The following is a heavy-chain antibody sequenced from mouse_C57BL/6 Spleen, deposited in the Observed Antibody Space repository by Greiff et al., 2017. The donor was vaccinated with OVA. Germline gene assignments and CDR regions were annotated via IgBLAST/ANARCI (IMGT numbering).Heavy chain of an antibody. D-gene: IGHD1-1*01. J-gene: IGHJ4*01. V-gene: IGHV1-53*01. CDR1: GYTFTSYW. Sequence: QVQLQQSGTELVKPGASVKLSCKASGYTFTSYWMHWVKQRPGQGLEWIGNINPSNGGTNYNEKFKSKATLTVDKSSSTAYMQLSSLTSEESAVYYCARDFITTVVASPYYAMDYWGQGTSGTVSS. CDR2: INPSNGGT. CDR3: ARDFITTVVASPYYAMDY.